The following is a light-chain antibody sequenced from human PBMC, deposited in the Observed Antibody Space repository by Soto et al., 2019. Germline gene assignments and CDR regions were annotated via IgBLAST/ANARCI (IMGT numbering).Light chain of an antibody. J-gene: IGKJ1*01. CDR3: QQYGSSPRT. CDR1: HSITRN. Sequence: EIDMTQSPATLSVSKGERATLSCRASHSITRNLAWYQQRPGQAPRLLIYAASTRATGIPARFSGSGSGTDFTLTISSLQPEDFAVYYCQQYGSSPRTFGQGTKVDI. CDR2: AAS. V-gene: IGKV3-15*01.